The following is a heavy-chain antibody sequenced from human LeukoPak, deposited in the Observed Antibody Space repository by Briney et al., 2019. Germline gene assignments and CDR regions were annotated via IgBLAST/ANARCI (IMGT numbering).Heavy chain of an antibody. D-gene: IGHD6-13*01. CDR2: INHSGST. Sequence: PSETLSLTCAVYGGSFSGYYWSWIRQPPGKGLEWIGEINHSGSTNYNPSLKSRVTISVDTSKNQFSLKLSSVAAADTAVYYCARGEGRVNWFDPWGQGTLVTVSS. J-gene: IGHJ5*02. CDR3: ARGEGRVNWFDP. V-gene: IGHV4-34*01. CDR1: GGSFSGYY.